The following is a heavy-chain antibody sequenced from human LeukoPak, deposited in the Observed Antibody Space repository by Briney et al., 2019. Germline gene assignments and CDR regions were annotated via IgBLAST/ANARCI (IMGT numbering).Heavy chain of an antibody. CDR2: ISGSGGST. V-gene: IGHV3-23*01. J-gene: IGHJ4*02. Sequence: GGSLRLSCAASGFTFSSYAMSWVRQAPGKGLEWVSAISGSGGSTYYADSAKGRFTISRDNSKNTLYLQMNSLRAEDTAVYYCAKGGYYGSGSSEYFDYWGQGTLVTVSS. D-gene: IGHD3-10*01. CDR3: AKGGYYGSGSSEYFDY. CDR1: GFTFSSYA.